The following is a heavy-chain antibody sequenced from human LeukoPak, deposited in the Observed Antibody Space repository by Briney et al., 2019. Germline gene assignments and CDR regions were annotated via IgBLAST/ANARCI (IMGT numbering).Heavy chain of an antibody. CDR1: GFTFDDYA. CDR2: ISWNSGSI. D-gene: IGHD6-13*01. CDR3: AKTAAAANAFDI. V-gene: IGHV3-9*03. J-gene: IGHJ3*02. Sequence: GRSLRLSCAASGFTFDDYAMHWVRQAPGKGLEWVSGISWNSGSIGYADSVKGRFTTSRDNAKNSLYLQMNSLRAEDMALYYCAKTAAAANAFDIWGQGTMVTVSS.